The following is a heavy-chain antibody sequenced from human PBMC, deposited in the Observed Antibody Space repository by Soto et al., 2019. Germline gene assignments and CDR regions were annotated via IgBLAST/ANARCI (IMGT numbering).Heavy chain of an antibody. CDR2: IYYNGRT. CDR3: ARLHGYCISSSCHGHYAMDV. D-gene: IGHD2-2*01. V-gene: IGHV4-61*01. J-gene: IGHJ6*02. CDR1: GASVGSGSYY. Sequence: SETLSLTCSFSGASVGSGSYYWTWIRQPPGKGLEWIGYIYYNGRTNHSPSLKSRVTISTDTSKNQFSLKLTSVTAADTAVYYCARLHGYCISSSCHGHYAMDVWGQGTTVTVSS.